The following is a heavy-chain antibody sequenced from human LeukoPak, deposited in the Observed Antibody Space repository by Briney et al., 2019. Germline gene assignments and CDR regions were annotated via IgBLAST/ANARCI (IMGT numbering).Heavy chain of an antibody. V-gene: IGHV3-30*03. Sequence: GGSLRLSCAASGFTFSSYGMHWVRQAPGKGLEWVAVISHDGSNIHYGDSVKGRFTISRDNSKNTLYLQMNSLRAEDTAVYYCARGAGYNYPYYFDYWGQGTLVTVSS. D-gene: IGHD5-24*01. CDR3: ARGAGYNYPYYFDY. CDR1: GFTFSSYG. CDR2: ISHDGSNI. J-gene: IGHJ4*02.